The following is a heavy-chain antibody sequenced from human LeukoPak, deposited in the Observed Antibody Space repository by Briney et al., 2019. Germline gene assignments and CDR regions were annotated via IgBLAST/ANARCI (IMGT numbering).Heavy chain of an antibody. V-gene: IGHV4-59*01. D-gene: IGHD5-24*01. CDR1: TGSINTYY. CDR3: ATLRDGYEFDY. CDR2: INYSGST. J-gene: IGHJ4*02. Sequence: PSETLSLTCTVATGSINTYYWSWIRQPPGRGIEWIGYINYSGSTNYNPSLKSRVTISLDTSKFQFSLKVPSVTAADTAVYYCATLRDGYEFDYWGQGTLVTVSS.